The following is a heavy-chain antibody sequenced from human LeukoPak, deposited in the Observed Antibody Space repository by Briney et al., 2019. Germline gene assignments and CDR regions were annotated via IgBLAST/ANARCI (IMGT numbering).Heavy chain of an antibody. Sequence: GGSLRLSCTASGFTFSSYWMSWVRQAPGKGLEWVANIKEDGNEKYYVDSVKGRFTISRDNAKNSLYLQMNSLRDEDTAVYYCARDGEGVYYYYYMDVWGKGTTVTVSS. D-gene: IGHD7-27*01. V-gene: IGHV3-7*01. CDR2: IKEDGNEK. CDR3: ARDGEGVYYYYYMDV. J-gene: IGHJ6*03. CDR1: GFTFSSYW.